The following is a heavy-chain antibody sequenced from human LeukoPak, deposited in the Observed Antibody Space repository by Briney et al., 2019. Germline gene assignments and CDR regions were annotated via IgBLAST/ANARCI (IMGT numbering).Heavy chain of an antibody. J-gene: IGHJ6*03. CDR1: GFTFNSYS. CDR2: ISATGII. CDR3: AYNMDV. Sequence: GGSLRLSCAASGFTFNSYSMNWVRQAPGKGLEWVTYISATGIIYYADAVKGRFTISRDDAQNSLYLQMNSLRLEDTAVYYCAYNMDVWGKGTTVTVSS. V-gene: IGHV3-48*01.